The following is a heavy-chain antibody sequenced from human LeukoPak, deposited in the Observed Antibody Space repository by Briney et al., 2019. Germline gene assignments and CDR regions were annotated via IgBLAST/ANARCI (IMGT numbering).Heavy chain of an antibody. Sequence: PSETLSLTCTVSGGSISSYYWIWIRQPPGKGLECIGYIYYSGSTNYNPSLKSRVTISVDTSKNQFSLKLSSVTAADTAVHYRARQGGYNSCDYWGQGTLVTVSS. J-gene: IGHJ4*02. CDR3: ARQGGYNSCDY. D-gene: IGHD5-24*01. V-gene: IGHV4-59*08. CDR2: IYYSGST. CDR1: GGSISSYY.